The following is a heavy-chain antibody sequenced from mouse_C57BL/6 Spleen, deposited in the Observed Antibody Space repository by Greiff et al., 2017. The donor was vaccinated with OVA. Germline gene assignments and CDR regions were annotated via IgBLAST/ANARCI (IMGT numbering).Heavy chain of an antibody. D-gene: IGHD1-1*01. Sequence: QVQLQQSGPELVKPGASVKISCKASGYAFSSSWMNWVKQRPGKGLEWIGRIYPGDGDTNYNQKFKGKATLTADKSSSTAYMQLSILTSEDSAVYCFARSTRLRDYFDYWGQGTTLTVSS. CDR3: ARSTRLRDYFDY. J-gene: IGHJ2*01. CDR2: IYPGDGDT. V-gene: IGHV1-82*01. CDR1: GYAFSSSW.